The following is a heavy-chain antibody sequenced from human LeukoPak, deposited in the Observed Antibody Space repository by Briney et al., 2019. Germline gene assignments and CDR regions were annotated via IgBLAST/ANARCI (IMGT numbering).Heavy chain of an antibody. D-gene: IGHD2-8*01. CDR3: ARCPGYCTHGVWFDL. Sequence: SETLSLTCAVSGGSLSNDYWSWIRQPAGKGLEWIGRFYSIGGTNYNPSLKSRVPMSVDTSKNQFSLKLNSVTAADTAVYYCARCPGYCTHGVWFDLWGRGTLITVSS. V-gene: IGHV4-4*07. CDR1: GGSLSNDY. J-gene: IGHJ2*01. CDR2: FYSIGGT.